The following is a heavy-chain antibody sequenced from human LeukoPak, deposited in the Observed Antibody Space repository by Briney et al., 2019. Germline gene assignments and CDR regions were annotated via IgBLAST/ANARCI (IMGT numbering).Heavy chain of an antibody. V-gene: IGHV4-39*01. CDR2: ISYSGTT. D-gene: IGHD6-13*01. CDR3: ARHLRGGSIWSDY. Sequence: SETLSLTCTVSGGSISSGSYYWGWVRQPPGKGLEWIGSISYSGTTYYNLSLKSRVTLSVDTSKNQFSLKLSSVTAADTALYYCARHLRGGSIWSDYWGQGTLVTVSS. CDR1: GGSISSGSYY. J-gene: IGHJ4*02.